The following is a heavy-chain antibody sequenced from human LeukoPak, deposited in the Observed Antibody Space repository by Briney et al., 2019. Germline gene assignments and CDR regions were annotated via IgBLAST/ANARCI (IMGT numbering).Heavy chain of an antibody. D-gene: IGHD3-22*01. J-gene: IGHJ4*02. Sequence: GESLRLSCVVSGFSFSNSYMTWIRQTPGKGLESLAYISGSGSDIYYADPVKGRFTISRDNAKNSLYLQLNSLRPEDTAVYYCARARRYYYDSSGYYIFDYWGQGTLVTVSS. V-gene: IGHV3-11*04. CDR3: ARARRYYYDSSGYYIFDY. CDR1: GFSFSNSY. CDR2: ISGSGSDI.